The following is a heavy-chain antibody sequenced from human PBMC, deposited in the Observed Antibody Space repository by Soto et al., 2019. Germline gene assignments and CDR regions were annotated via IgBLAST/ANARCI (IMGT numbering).Heavy chain of an antibody. Sequence: EEQLVASGGGLVQPGGSLRLSCAASGFTLRSYWMSWVRQAPGKGLEWLATIKTDASEKKYVDSVKGRFTVYRDNAKISLYLQMDSLRAEDTAVYYCAIDSGYGSGSSVNHDLDCWGSGTLVTVSS. CDR3: AIDSGYGSGSSVNHDLDC. D-gene: IGHD3-10*01. V-gene: IGHV3-7*01. J-gene: IGHJ4*01. CDR1: GFTLRSYW. CDR2: IKTDASEK.